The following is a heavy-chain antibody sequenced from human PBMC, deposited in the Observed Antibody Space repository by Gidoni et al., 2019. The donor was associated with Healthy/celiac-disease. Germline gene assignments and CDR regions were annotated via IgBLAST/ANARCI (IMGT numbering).Heavy chain of an antibody. D-gene: IGHD2-15*01. CDR2: INPNSGGP. V-gene: IGHV1-2*06. CDR3: ARDRRISLGGIGP. J-gene: IGHJ5*02. Sequence: QVQLVQSGAEVKKPGAAVKVSCKASGYTFTGYYMHWVRQAPGQGLEWMGRINPNSGGPNYAQKFQGRVTMTRDTSISTAYMELSRLRSDDTAVYYCARDRRISLGGIGPWGQGTLVTVSS. CDR1: GYTFTGYY.